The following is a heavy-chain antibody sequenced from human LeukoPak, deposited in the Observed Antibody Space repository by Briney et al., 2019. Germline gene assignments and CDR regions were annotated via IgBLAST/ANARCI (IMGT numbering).Heavy chain of an antibody. Sequence: PGGSLRLSCVASGFTFSAYAVGWVRRAPGMGLEWVSSISVSGSQTDYADSVKCRFTISRDNSKNTFYLQMNSLRAEDTAVYYCGKGTPPPVYWGPGTLVTVSS. J-gene: IGHJ4*02. CDR3: GKGTPPPVY. CDR2: ISVSGSQT. V-gene: IGHV3-23*01. D-gene: IGHD1-14*01. CDR1: GFTFSAYA.